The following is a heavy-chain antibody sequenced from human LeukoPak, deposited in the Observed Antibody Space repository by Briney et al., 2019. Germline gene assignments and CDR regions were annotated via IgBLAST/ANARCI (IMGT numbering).Heavy chain of an antibody. CDR1: GFTFDDYG. Sequence: GGSLRLSCAASGFTFDDYGMSWVRQAPGKGLEWVSLIYSGGSTYYADSVKGRFTISRDNSKNTLYLQMNSLRAEDTAVYYCARRAGGYSHPYDYWGQGTLVTVSS. CDR2: IYSGGST. D-gene: IGHD4-23*01. V-gene: IGHV3-53*01. J-gene: IGHJ4*02. CDR3: ARRAGGYSHPYDY.